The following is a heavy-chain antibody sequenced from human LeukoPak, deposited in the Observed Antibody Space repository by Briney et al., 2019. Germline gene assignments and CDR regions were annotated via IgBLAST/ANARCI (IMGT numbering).Heavy chain of an antibody. Sequence: GGSLRLSCAASGFTFSYNAMAWVRQAPGKGLEWVSGILGSGGSTYYADAVKGRFTISRDNAKNSLYLQMNSLRVEDSAVYYCASLWYDSTWRTNWGQGTLVTVSS. CDR3: ASLWYDSTWRTN. V-gene: IGHV3-23*01. J-gene: IGHJ4*02. CDR1: GFTFSYNA. D-gene: IGHD6-13*01. CDR2: ILGSGGST.